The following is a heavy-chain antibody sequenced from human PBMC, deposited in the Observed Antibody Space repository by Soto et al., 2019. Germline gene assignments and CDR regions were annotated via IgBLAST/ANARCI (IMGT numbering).Heavy chain of an antibody. CDR1: GFTFSRYW. CDR3: AMGDNGYYFDY. CDR2: ISEDGITI. D-gene: IGHD3-16*01. Sequence: PGGSLRLSCAASGFTFSRYWMHWVRQAPGKGLVWVSHISEDGITIYYADSVKGRFTISRDNAKNTLYLQMNSLRAEDTAVYYCAMGDNGYYFDYWGQGTLVTVSS. J-gene: IGHJ4*02. V-gene: IGHV3-48*01.